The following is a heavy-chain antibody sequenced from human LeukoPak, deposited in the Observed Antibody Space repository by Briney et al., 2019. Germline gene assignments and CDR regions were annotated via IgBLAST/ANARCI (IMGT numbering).Heavy chain of an antibody. Sequence: GGSLRLSCAASGFTFNYYWLTWVRQTPGKGLEWVANIQQDGSEKYYVDSVKGRFIISRDNAKSSLYLQMNSLRAEGTAVYYCARVRKLRTRGVMDPLDYWGQGTLVTVSS. CDR3: ARVRKLRTRGVMDPLDY. CDR1: GFTFNYYW. D-gene: IGHD3-10*01. CDR2: IQQDGSEK. J-gene: IGHJ4*02. V-gene: IGHV3-7*01.